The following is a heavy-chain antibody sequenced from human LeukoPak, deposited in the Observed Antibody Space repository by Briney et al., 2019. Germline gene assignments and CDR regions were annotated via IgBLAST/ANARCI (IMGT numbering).Heavy chain of an antibody. Sequence: PGGSLRLPCAASGFTFSSYEMNWVRQAPGKGLEWVSYISSSGSTIYYVDSVKGRFTISRDNAKNSLYLQMNSLRAEDTAVYYCATQEQQLPLKYWGQGTLVTVSS. CDR1: GFTFSSYE. CDR3: ATQEQQLPLKY. V-gene: IGHV3-48*03. J-gene: IGHJ4*02. CDR2: ISSSGSTI. D-gene: IGHD6-13*01.